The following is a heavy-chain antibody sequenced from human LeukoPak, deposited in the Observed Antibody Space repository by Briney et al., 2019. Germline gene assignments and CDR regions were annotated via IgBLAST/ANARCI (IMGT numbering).Heavy chain of an antibody. Sequence: GGSLRLSCAASGFTFSSYSMNWVRQAPGKGLEWVSSISSSSSYIYYADSVKGRFTISRDNSKNTLYLQMNSLRAEDTAVYYCAKRRGYYGSGGGDYWGQGTLVTVSS. CDR2: ISSSSSYI. J-gene: IGHJ4*02. D-gene: IGHD3-10*01. V-gene: IGHV3-21*04. CDR1: GFTFSSYS. CDR3: AKRRGYYGSGGGDY.